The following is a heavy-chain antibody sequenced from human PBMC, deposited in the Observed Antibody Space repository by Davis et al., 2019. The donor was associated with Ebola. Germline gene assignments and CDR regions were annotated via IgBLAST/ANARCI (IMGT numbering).Heavy chain of an antibody. CDR1: GESFSAYY. D-gene: IGHD4-17*01. CDR3: ARARFRRSPPLSFYYYMDV. Sequence: PSETLSLTCAAYGESFSAYYWNWIRQSPGKGLEWIGEIHHSGSINSNPSLKSRVTISIDSSKNQFSLNLSSVTAADTAVYYCARARFRRSPPLSFYYYMDVWGKGTAVAVSS. CDR2: IHHSGSI. J-gene: IGHJ6*03. V-gene: IGHV4-34*01.